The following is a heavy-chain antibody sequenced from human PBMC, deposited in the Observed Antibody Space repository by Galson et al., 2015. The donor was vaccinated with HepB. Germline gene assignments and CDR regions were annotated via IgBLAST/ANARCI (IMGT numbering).Heavy chain of an antibody. Sequence: ETLSLTCAVYGGSFSGYYWSWIRQPPGKGLEWIGEINRSGSTNYNPSLKSRVTISVDTSKNQFSLKLSSVTAADTAVYYCARERGARYSYGYYYYYMDVWGKGTTVTVSS. CDR2: INRSGST. J-gene: IGHJ6*03. CDR1: GGSFSGYY. D-gene: IGHD5-18*01. V-gene: IGHV4-34*01. CDR3: ARERGARYSYGYYYYYMDV.